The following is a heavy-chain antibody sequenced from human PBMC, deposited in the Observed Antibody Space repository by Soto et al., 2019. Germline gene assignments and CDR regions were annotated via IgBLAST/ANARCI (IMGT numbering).Heavy chain of an antibody. CDR3: ARDQTKWLTDAVDI. V-gene: IGHV1-18*01. J-gene: IGHJ3*02. D-gene: IGHD5-12*01. CDR1: GYTFISYG. Sequence: HVPLVQSGAEVKKPGASLKVSCKASGYTFISYGVSWVRQAPGQGLAWLGWIGPYNGNTNHAQQLQGRITMTTDTSTSTVDRDLRSLRTDDTAVYYGARDQTKWLTDAVDIWGQGTMVGVSS. CDR2: IGPYNGNT.